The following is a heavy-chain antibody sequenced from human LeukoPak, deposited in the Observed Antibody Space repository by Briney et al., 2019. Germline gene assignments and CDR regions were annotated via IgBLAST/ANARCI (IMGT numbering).Heavy chain of an antibody. CDR2: INSDGSST. CDR3: ARVAAAGYFDY. V-gene: IGHV3-74*01. CDR1: GFTFSSNW. Sequence: GGSLRLSCAASGFTFSSNWMHWVRQAPGKGLVWVSRINSDGSSTTYADSVKGRFTISRDNAKNTLYLQMNSLRAEDTAVYYCARVAAAGYFDYWGQGTLVTVSS. J-gene: IGHJ4*02. D-gene: IGHD6-13*01.